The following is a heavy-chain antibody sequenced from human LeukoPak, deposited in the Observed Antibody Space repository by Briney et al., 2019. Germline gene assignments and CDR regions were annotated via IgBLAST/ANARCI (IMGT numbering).Heavy chain of an antibody. V-gene: IGHV1-2*02. CDR3: ARGASGVYTVTTSWFDP. Sequence: ASVKVSCKASGYTFTGYYMHWVRQAHGQGLEWMGWINPNSGGTNYARKFQGRATITRDTSISTAYMELSRLRSDDTAVYYCARGASGVYTVTTSWFDPWGQGTLVTVSS. D-gene: IGHD4-17*01. CDR1: GYTFTGYY. CDR2: INPNSGGT. J-gene: IGHJ5*02.